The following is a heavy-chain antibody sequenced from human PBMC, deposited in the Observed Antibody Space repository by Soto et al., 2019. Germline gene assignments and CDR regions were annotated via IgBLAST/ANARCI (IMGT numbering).Heavy chain of an antibody. CDR1: GFSFSFYG. D-gene: IGHD2-21*01. CDR3: ARNYGGNSFSFDH. Sequence: QVQLVESGGGVVQPGRSLRLSCAASGFSFSFYGMHWVRQAPGKGLQWVALISSDGNNKFYPDSVKGRFTISRDNSKSTLYLQMNSLTVEDTAVYYCARNYGGNSFSFDHWGQGSLVTVSS. V-gene: IGHV3-30*03. CDR2: ISSDGNNK. J-gene: IGHJ4*02.